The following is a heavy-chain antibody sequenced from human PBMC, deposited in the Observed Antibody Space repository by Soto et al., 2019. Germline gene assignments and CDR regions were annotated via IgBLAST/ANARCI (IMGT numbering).Heavy chain of an antibody. V-gene: IGHV5-10-1*01. Sequence: GESLKLSCKGSGYSFTSYWISWVRQMPGKGLDWMGRIDPSDSYTNYSPSFQGHVTISADKSISTAYLQWSSLKASDTAMYYCATATGGYTYGDYYYYGMDVWGQGTTVTVSS. D-gene: IGHD5-18*01. CDR1: GYSFTSYW. CDR2: IDPSDSYT. J-gene: IGHJ6*02. CDR3: ATATGGYTYGDYYYYGMDV.